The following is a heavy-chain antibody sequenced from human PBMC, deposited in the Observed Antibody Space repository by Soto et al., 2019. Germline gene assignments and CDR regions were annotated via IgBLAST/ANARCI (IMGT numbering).Heavy chain of an antibody. J-gene: IGHJ4*02. D-gene: IGHD3-16*01. CDR3: ASHLQDYEYDY. V-gene: IGHV3-30*03. CDR1: GFTFSAYG. Sequence: GGSLRLSCAASGFTFSAYGMHWVRQAPGKGLEWVAVISYDGSKKYYADSVRGRFTISRDNSKNTLYLQMNSLRAEDTAVYYCASHLQDYEYDYWRQGTLVTVSS. CDR2: ISYDGSKK.